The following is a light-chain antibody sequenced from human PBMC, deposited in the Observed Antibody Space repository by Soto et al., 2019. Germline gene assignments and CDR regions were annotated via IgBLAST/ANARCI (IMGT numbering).Light chain of an antibody. V-gene: IGKV3-15*01. CDR1: QSVSTN. CDR2: GAS. Sequence: EIGMTQSPATLSVSPGERATHTCRASQSVSTNVAWYQQKPGQAHRLLMYGASTRATGIPARFSGSGSGTEFTLTISSLQSEDFAVYYCQQYHNWPPYTFGQGTKLEIK. CDR3: QQYHNWPPYT. J-gene: IGKJ2*01.